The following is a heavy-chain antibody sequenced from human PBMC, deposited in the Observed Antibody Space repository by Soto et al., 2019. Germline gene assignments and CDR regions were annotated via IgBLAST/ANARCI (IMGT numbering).Heavy chain of an antibody. CDR1: GLSITDSEMG. Sequence: QVTLKESGPVLVKPTETLTLRCTVSGLSITDSEMGVSWIRQPPGQPLEWLAHIDSSGEKSYRTFLKSRPAISKDTSKSQIVLTMTNMVPADTATYYCARRHLAVAVSPWFDPWGQGIPVTVSS. D-gene: IGHD6-19*01. V-gene: IGHV2-26*01. CDR2: IDSSGEK. CDR3: ARRHLAVAVSPWFDP. J-gene: IGHJ5*02.